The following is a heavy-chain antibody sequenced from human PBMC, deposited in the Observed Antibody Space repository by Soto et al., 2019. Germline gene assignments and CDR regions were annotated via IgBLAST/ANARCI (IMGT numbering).Heavy chain of an antibody. V-gene: IGHV3-23*01. Sequence: GGSLRLSCAASGFTFSSYAMSWVRQAPGKGLKWVSAISGSGGSTYYADSVKGRFTISRDNSKNTLYLQMNSLRAEDTAVYYCAKEANFVIYGKPNWFDPWGQGTLVTVSS. D-gene: IGHD4-17*01. CDR1: GFTFSSYA. J-gene: IGHJ5*02. CDR3: AKEANFVIYGKPNWFDP. CDR2: ISGSGGST.